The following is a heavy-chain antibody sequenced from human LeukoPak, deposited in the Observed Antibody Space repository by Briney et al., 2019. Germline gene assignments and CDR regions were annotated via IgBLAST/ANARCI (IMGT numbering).Heavy chain of an antibody. CDR2: IYSSGST. V-gene: IGHV4-59*01. CDR1: GGSISSYY. CDR3: ARGPVAGPVGYYFDY. D-gene: IGHD6-19*01. Sequence: SETLSLTCPASGGSISSYYWSWIRQPPGKGLEWIWHIYSSGSTNYNSSLKSRVTISVDTSMNQFSLKLSSVTAADTAVYYCARGPVAGPVGYYFDYWGQGTLVTVSS. J-gene: IGHJ4*02.